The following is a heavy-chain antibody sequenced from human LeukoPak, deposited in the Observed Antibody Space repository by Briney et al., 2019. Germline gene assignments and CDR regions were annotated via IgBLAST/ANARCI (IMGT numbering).Heavy chain of an antibody. CDR2: LYASGSA. CDR3: ARTYYDILTGLGGAFDI. J-gene: IGHJ3*02. V-gene: IGHV3-53*01. Sequence: GGSPRLSCAASGFTVSSNYMSWVRQAPGKGLEWVSVLYASGSAYYADSVKGRFTISRDNAKNSLYLQMNSLRAEDTAVYHCARTYYDILTGLGGAFDIWGQGTMVTVSS. D-gene: IGHD3-9*01. CDR1: GFTVSSNY.